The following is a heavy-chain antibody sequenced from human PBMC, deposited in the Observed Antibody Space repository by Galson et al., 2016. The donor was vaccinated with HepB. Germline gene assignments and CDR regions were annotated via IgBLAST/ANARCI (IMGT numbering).Heavy chain of an antibody. CDR1: GFTFSTYW. J-gene: IGHJ6*02. D-gene: IGHD2-15*01. Sequence: SLRLSCAASGFTFSTYWMHWVRQVPGIGLVWVSRVNSDGSRTTYVDSVKGRFTISRDNAKYTLYLQMNSLTAEDTAVYYCARFGGSLGMDVWGQGTTVTVSS. CDR2: VNSDGSRT. CDR3: ARFGGSLGMDV. V-gene: IGHV3-74*01.